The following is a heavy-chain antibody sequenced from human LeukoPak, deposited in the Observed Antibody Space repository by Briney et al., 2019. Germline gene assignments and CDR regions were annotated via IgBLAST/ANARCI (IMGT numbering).Heavy chain of an antibody. CDR1: GDSVSSNSVT. CDR3: ARRLTQYDCFDP. J-gene: IGHJ5*02. V-gene: IGHV6-1*01. Sequence: SQTLSLTCAISGDSVSSNSVTWNWIRQSPSRGLEWLGRTYYRSTWYNDYAVSVRGRITVSPDTSKNQFSLHLNSVIPEDTAVYFCARRLTQYDCFDPWGQGILVTVSS. CDR2: TYYRSTWYN. D-gene: IGHD2-2*01.